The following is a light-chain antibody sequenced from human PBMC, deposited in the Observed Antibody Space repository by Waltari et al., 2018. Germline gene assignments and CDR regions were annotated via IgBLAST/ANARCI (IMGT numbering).Light chain of an antibody. Sequence: EIVLTQSPATLSLSPGERATLSCRASQSVRSYLAWFQQKRGQAPRLLIYDASNRATGIPARFSGSGSGTDFTLTISSLEPEDFAVYYCQQRSNWPLTFCGGTKVEIK. CDR2: DAS. CDR3: QQRSNWPLT. J-gene: IGKJ4*01. CDR1: QSVRSY. V-gene: IGKV3-11*01.